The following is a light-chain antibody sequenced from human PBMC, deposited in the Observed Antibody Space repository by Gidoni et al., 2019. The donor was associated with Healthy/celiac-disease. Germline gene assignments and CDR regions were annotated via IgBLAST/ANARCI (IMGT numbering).Light chain of an antibody. CDR1: SSNIGAGYD. V-gene: IGLV1-40*01. CDR2: CNS. CDR3: QSYDSSLSGYV. Sequence: QSVLTQPPSVSGATGQRVTIACTGSSSNIGAGYDVHWYQQLPGTAPKLLIYCNSNRPSGVPDRFSGSKSGTSASLAITGLQAEDEADYYCQSYDSSLSGYVFGTGTKVTVL. J-gene: IGLJ1*01.